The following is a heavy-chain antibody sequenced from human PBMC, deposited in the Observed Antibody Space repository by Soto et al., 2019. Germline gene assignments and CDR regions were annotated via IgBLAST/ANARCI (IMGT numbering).Heavy chain of an antibody. Sequence: GGSLRLSCAASGFTFDDYAMHWVRQAPGKGLEWVSGISWNSGSIGYADSVKGRFTISRDNAKNSLYLQMNSLRAEDTALYYCANEYCSGGSCYGEYDAAFDIWGQGTMVTVSS. J-gene: IGHJ3*02. D-gene: IGHD2-15*01. CDR1: GFTFDDYA. CDR3: ANEYCSGGSCYGEYDAAFDI. CDR2: ISWNSGSI. V-gene: IGHV3-9*01.